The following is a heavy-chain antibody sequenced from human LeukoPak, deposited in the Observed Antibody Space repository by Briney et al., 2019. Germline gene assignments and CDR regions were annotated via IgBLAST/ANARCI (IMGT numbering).Heavy chain of an antibody. Sequence: SETLSLTCAVYGGSFSGYYWSWIRQPAGKGLEWIGRISSSGSTNYNPSLKSRVTISVDTSKNQFSLKLSSVTAADTAVYFCARKPVVAVAFDIWGQGTMVTVSS. V-gene: IGHV4-59*10. CDR1: GGSFSGYY. J-gene: IGHJ3*02. CDR3: ARKPVVAVAFDI. D-gene: IGHD2-15*01. CDR2: ISSSGST.